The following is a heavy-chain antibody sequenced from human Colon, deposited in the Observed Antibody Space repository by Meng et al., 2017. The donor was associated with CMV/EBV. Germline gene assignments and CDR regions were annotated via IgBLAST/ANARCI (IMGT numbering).Heavy chain of an antibody. V-gene: IGHV3-7*01. CDR3: ARDGGYYDSSRTYPVGLDY. CDR1: GFIFSNYW. J-gene: IGHJ4*02. D-gene: IGHD3-22*01. Sequence: GESLKISCAASGFIFSNYWMSWARQAPGKGLEWVANIKEDGSQKYYVDSVKGRFTISRDNARNSLYLQMNSLRAEDTAVYYCARDGGYYDSSRTYPVGLDYWGQGTLVTVSS. CDR2: IKEDGSQK.